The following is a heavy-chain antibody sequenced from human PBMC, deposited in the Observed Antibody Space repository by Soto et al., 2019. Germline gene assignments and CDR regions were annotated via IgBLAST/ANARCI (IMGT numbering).Heavy chain of an antibody. CDR1: GFTFSSYG. Sequence: QSGGSLRLSCAASGFTFSSYGMHWVRQAPGKGLEWVAVISYGGSNKYYADSVKGRFTISRDNSKNTLYLQMNSLRAEDTAVYYCAKALRYFDWSPTGFDPWGQGTLVTVSS. CDR3: AKALRYFDWSPTGFDP. CDR2: ISYGGSNK. J-gene: IGHJ5*02. D-gene: IGHD3-9*01. V-gene: IGHV3-30*18.